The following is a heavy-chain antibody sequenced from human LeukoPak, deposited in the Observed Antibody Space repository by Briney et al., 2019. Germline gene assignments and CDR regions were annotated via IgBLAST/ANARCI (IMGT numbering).Heavy chain of an antibody. V-gene: IGHV1-2*02. CDR2: INPNSGGT. CDR3: ARDRYGRAVAGTSFDY. Sequence: GASVKVSCKASAYTFSSYGISWVRQAPGQGLEWMGWINPNSGGTNYAQKFQGRVTMTRDTSISTAYMELSRLRSDDTAVYYCARDRYGRAVAGTSFDYWGQGTLVTVSS. CDR1: AYTFSSYG. D-gene: IGHD6-19*01. J-gene: IGHJ4*02.